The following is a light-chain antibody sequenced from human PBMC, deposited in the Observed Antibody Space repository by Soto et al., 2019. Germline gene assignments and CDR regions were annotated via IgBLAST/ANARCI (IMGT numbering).Light chain of an antibody. CDR2: EVS. CDR3: SSYTSSSTLVV. Sequence: QSALTQPASVSGSPGQSITISCTGTSSDVGGYNYVSWYQQHPGKAPKLMIFEVSKRPSGVSNRFSGSKSGNTASLTISGLQAEDEDDYYSSSYTSSSTLVVFGGGTKLTVL. J-gene: IGLJ2*01. CDR1: SSDVGGYNY. V-gene: IGLV2-14*01.